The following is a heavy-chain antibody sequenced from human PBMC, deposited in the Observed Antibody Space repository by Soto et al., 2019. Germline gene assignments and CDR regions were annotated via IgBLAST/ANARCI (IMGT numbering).Heavy chain of an antibody. V-gene: IGHV3-30*18. CDR3: AKTITTPAVSSYSRDSTGRGAVIDY. D-gene: IGHD3-3*01. J-gene: IGHJ4*02. CDR2: VSYDGNNE. Sequence: QVQLVESGGGVVQPGRSLRLSCAASGFTFSSYGMHWVRQAPGKGLEWVAVVSYDGNNEYYADSVKDRFTISRDNSKNTLHLQMNSLRAEDTAMYYCAKTITTPAVSSYSRDSTGRGAVIDYWGQGTLVIVSS. CDR1: GFTFSSYG.